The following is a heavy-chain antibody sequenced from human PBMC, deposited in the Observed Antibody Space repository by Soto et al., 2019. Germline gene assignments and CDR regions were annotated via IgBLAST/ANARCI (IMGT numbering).Heavy chain of an antibody. Sequence: QVQLVQSGAEVKKPGASVKVSCKASGYTFTSYDINWVRQATGQGLEWMGWMNPNSGNTGYAQKFQGRVTMTRNTSISTAAMELSSLRSEDTAVYYCARGIKYYDSGDDAFDIWGQGTMVTVSS. CDR1: GYTFTSYD. CDR2: MNPNSGNT. D-gene: IGHD3-10*01. CDR3: ARGIKYYDSGDDAFDI. J-gene: IGHJ3*02. V-gene: IGHV1-8*01.